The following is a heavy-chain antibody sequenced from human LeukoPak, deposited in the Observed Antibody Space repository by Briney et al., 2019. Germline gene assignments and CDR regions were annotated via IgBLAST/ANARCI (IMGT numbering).Heavy chain of an antibody. J-gene: IGHJ3*02. CDR3: ARGASGTLYDAFDT. Sequence: SETLSLTCTVSGGSISTYYWSWIRQPPGEGLEWIGSIYYSGTTHSNPSLKSRATISVDTSKNHLSLKVNSVTAADTAVYYCARGASGTLYDAFDTWGRGTMVTVSS. CDR1: GGSISTYY. CDR2: IYYSGTT. V-gene: IGHV4-59*01. D-gene: IGHD1-26*01.